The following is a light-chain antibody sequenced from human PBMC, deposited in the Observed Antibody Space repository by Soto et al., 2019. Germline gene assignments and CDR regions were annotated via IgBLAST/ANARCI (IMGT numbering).Light chain of an antibody. CDR1: SSDVGSYNL. J-gene: IGLJ1*01. Sequence: QSALTQPASVSASPGQSITISCTGTSSDVGSYNLVSWYQQHPGKAPKLMISEGSKRSSGVSNRFSGSKSGNTASLTISGLQADDEADYYCCSYAGYSTLVFGTGTKLTVL. CDR2: EGS. CDR3: CSYAGYSTLV. V-gene: IGLV2-23*01.